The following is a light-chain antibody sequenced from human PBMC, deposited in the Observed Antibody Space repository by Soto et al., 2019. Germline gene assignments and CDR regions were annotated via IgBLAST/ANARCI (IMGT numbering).Light chain of an antibody. CDR3: NSYTSSRTLLYV. CDR1: SSDVGGYNY. Sequence: QSALTQPASGSGSPGQSITISCTGTSSDVGGYNYVSWYQQHPGKAPKLMIYDVSNRHSGVSNRFSGSKSGNTASLTISGLQAEDEADYYCNSYTSSRTLLYVFGTGNKVTVL. J-gene: IGLJ1*01. CDR2: DVS. V-gene: IGLV2-14*01.